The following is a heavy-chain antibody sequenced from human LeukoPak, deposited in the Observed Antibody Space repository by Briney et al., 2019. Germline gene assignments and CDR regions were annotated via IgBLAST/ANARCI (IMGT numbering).Heavy chain of an antibody. Sequence: GGSLRLSCVGSGFSFISVWLNWVRQTPGKGLEWVGRIKNEHYGGTADYNEAIKGRFTISRDDSKNTLYLQMNSLRAEDTAVYYCAKDNYDSSGVDYWGQGTLVTVSS. D-gene: IGHD3-22*01. CDR2: IKNEHYGGTA. CDR3: AKDNYDSSGVDY. J-gene: IGHJ4*02. V-gene: IGHV3-15*07. CDR1: GFSFISVW.